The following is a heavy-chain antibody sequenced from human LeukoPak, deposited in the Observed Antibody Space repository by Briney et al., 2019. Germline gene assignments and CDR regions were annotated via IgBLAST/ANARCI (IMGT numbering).Heavy chain of an antibody. CDR2: ISAYNGNT. CDR3: ARDRSSVYYDFWSGYRWYNWFDP. J-gene: IGHJ5*02. V-gene: IGHV1-18*01. CDR1: GYTFTSYG. Sequence: GASVKVSCKASGYTFTSYGISWVRQAPGQGLEWMGWISAYNGNTNYAQKLQGRVTMTTDTSTSTAYMELRSLRSGDTAVYYCARDRSSVYYDFWSGYRWYNWFDPWGQGTLVTVSS. D-gene: IGHD3-3*01.